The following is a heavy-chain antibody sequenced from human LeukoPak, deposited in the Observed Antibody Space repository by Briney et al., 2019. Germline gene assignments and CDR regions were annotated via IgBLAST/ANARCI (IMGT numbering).Heavy chain of an antibody. Sequence: SETLSLTCTVSGGSISSYYWSWIRQPPGKGLEWIGYIYYSGSTNYNPSLKSRVTISVDTSKNQFSLKLSSVTAADTAVYYCASSIRDPYGMDVWGQGITVTVSS. CDR1: GGSISSYY. CDR2: IYYSGST. CDR3: ASSIRDPYGMDV. V-gene: IGHV4-59*01. J-gene: IGHJ6*02.